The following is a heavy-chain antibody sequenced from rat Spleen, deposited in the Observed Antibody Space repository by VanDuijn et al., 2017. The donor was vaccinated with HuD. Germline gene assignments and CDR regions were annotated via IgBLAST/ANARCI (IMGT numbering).Heavy chain of an antibody. CDR1: GFTFRNYG. V-gene: IGHV5-19*01. CDR3: ARGVRGRVWFTY. D-gene: IGHD1-4*01. CDR2: ISSDGRRN. J-gene: IGHJ3*01. Sequence: EVQLVESGGGLVQPGRSLKLSCAASGFTFRNYGMHWIRQAPTKGLEWVATISSDGRRNYYRDSVKGRFTISRDNAKNTLYLQMDSLRSEDTATYYCARGVRGRVWFTYWGQGTLVTVSS.